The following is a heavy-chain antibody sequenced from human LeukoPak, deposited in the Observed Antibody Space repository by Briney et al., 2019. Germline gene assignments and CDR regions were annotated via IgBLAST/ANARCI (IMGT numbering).Heavy chain of an antibody. CDR3: ARLPITMVRGVPFDY. Sequence: GESLKISCKGSGYSITSYWIGWVRQMPGKGLEWMGIIYPGDSDTRYSPSFQGQVTISADKSISTAYLQWSSLKASDTAMYYCARLPITMVRGVPFDYWGQGTLVTVSS. D-gene: IGHD3-10*01. CDR2: IYPGDSDT. J-gene: IGHJ4*02. V-gene: IGHV5-51*01. CDR1: GYSITSYW.